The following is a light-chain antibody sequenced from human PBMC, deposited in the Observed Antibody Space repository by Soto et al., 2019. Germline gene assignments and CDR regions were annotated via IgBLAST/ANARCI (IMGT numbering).Light chain of an antibody. J-gene: IGLJ2*01. CDR1: SSDVGGYNY. Sequence: QSVLTQPPSASGSPGQSVTISCTGTSSDVGGYNYVSWYQQHPGKAPKLVICEVTKRPSGVPDRFSGSKSGNMASLTVSGLQAEDEAAYYCSSYSGINNFVVFGGGTKLTVL. CDR3: SSYSGINNFVV. CDR2: EVT. V-gene: IGLV2-8*01.